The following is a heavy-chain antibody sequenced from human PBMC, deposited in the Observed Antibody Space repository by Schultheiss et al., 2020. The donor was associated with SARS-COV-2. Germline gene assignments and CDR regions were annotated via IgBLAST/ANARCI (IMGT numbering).Heavy chain of an antibody. J-gene: IGHJ6*02. CDR1: GFTFSSYG. Sequence: GGSLRLSCAASGFTFSSYGMHWVRQAPGKGLEWVASVSQDGSEKEYVDSVKGRFTISRDNAKNSLYLQMNSLRAEDTAVYYCAKEMGIVVVPAAIYYYYGMDVWGQGTTVTVSS. CDR3: AKEMGIVVVPAAIYYYYGMDV. CDR2: VSQDGSEK. D-gene: IGHD2-2*03. V-gene: IGHV3-7*01.